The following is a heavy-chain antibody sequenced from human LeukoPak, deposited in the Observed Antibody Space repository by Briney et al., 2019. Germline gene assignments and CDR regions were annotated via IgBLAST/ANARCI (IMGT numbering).Heavy chain of an antibody. V-gene: IGHV3-33*06. CDR2: IWYDGSNK. D-gene: IGHD4-17*01. J-gene: IGHJ4*02. CDR3: AKDRDDYGDYIFDY. CDR1: GFTFSSYG. Sequence: GGSLRLSCAASGFTFSSYGMHWVRQAPGKGLEWVAVIWYDGSNKYYADSVKGRFTTSRDNSKNTLYLQMNSLRAEDTAVYYCAKDRDDYGDYIFDYWGQGTLVTVSS.